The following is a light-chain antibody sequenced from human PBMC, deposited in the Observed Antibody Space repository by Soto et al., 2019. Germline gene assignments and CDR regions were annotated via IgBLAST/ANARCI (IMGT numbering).Light chain of an antibody. CDR2: EVS. J-gene: IGLJ1*01. CDR3: SSYTSSSNYV. Sequence: QSVLTQPASVSGSPGQSITISCTGPSSDVGGYNYVSWYQQHPGKAPKLMIYEVSNRPSGVSNRFSGSKSGNTASLTISGLQAEDEADYYCSSYTSSSNYVFGTGTKVTVL. V-gene: IGLV2-14*01. CDR1: SSDVGGYNY.